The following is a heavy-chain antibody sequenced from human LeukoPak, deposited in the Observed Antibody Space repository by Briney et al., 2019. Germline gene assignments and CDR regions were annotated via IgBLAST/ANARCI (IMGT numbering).Heavy chain of an antibody. V-gene: IGHV3-21*01. Sequence: GGSLRLSCAASGFTFSSYSMNWVRQAPGKGLEWVSSISSSSSYIYYADSVKSRFTISRDNAKNSLYLQMNSLRAEDTAVYYRARDSFRYSYGFSWFDPWGQGTLVTVSS. CDR3: ARDSFRYSYGFSWFDP. J-gene: IGHJ5*02. D-gene: IGHD5-18*01. CDR1: GFTFSSYS. CDR2: ISSSSSYI.